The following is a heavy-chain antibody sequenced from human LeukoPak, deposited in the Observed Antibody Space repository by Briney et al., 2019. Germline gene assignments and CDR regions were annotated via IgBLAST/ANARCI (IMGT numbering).Heavy chain of an antibody. V-gene: IGHV3-74*01. CDR2: INSDGSST. CDR3: ARASYSNYGPWFDP. CDR1: GFTFSSYW. Sequence: PGGSLRPSCAASGFTFSSYWMHWVRQAPGKGLVWVSRINSDGSSTSYADSVKGRFTISRDNAKNTLYLQMNSLRAEDTAVYYCARASYSNYGPWFDPWGQGTLVTVSS. J-gene: IGHJ5*02. D-gene: IGHD4-11*01.